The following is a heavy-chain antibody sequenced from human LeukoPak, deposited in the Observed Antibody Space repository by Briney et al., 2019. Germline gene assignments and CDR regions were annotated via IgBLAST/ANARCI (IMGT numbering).Heavy chain of an antibody. V-gene: IGHV3-23*01. CDR2: MSGSGAST. Sequence: GGSLRLSCAASGFTFSSYEMNWVRQAPGKGLEWVSAMSGSGASTNYADSVKGRFTISRHNSKNTLYLQMNSLRAEDTAVYYCAKVSVTGAYYSDYWGQGTLVTVSS. D-gene: IGHD6-19*01. J-gene: IGHJ4*02. CDR3: AKVSVTGAYYSDY. CDR1: GFTFSSYE.